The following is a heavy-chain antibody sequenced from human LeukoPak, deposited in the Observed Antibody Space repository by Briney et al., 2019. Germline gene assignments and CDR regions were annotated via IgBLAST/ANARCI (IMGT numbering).Heavy chain of an antibody. Sequence: PSQTLSLTCTVSGGSISSNYYWSWIRQPAGKGLEYIGRIYNSGITNYNPSLKSRVTISVDTSKNQFSLKLSSVTAADTAVYYCARRRRITMIVRNAFDIWGQGTMVTVSS. CDR2: IYNSGIT. CDR1: GGSISSNYY. V-gene: IGHV4-61*02. D-gene: IGHD3-22*01. J-gene: IGHJ3*02. CDR3: ARRRRITMIVRNAFDI.